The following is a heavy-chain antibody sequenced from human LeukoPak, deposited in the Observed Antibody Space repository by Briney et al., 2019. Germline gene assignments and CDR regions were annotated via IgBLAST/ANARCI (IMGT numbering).Heavy chain of an antibody. Sequence: GASVKVSCKASGYTFTSYYTHWVRQAPGQGLEWMGIINPSGGSTSYAQKFQGRVTMTRDTSTSTVYMELSSLRSEDTAVYYCARSRTPVRAYCGGDCYADAFDIWGQGTMVTVSS. CDR1: GYTFTSYY. J-gene: IGHJ3*02. CDR3: ARSRTPVRAYCGGDCYADAFDI. D-gene: IGHD2-21*02. V-gene: IGHV1-46*01. CDR2: INPSGGST.